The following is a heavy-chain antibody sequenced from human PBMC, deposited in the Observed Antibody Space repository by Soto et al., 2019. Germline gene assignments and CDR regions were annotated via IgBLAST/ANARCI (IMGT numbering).Heavy chain of an antibody. V-gene: IGHV3-23*01. Sequence: EVQLLESGGGLVQPGGSLRLSCAASGFTFGSHAMIWVRQAPGKGLEWVSAISGRGGSAYYADSVKGRFTISRDNSINTLYLHMHSLRAEETALYYCAKEPYSNFWSAYYNFDYWGQGTLVTVS. CDR3: AKEPYSNFWSAYYNFDY. CDR2: ISGRGGSA. D-gene: IGHD3-3*01. CDR1: GFTFGSHA. J-gene: IGHJ4*02.